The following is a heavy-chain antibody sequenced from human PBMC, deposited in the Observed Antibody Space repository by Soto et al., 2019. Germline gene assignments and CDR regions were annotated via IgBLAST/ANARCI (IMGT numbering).Heavy chain of an antibody. Sequence: ASVKVSCKASGYTFTSYAMHWVRQAPGQRLEWMGWINAGNGNTKYSQKFQGRVTITRDTSASTAYMELSSLRSEDTAVYYCAREISGSYPRETNYYYYYGMDVWGQGTTVTVSS. CDR3: AREISGSYPRETNYYYYYGMDV. D-gene: IGHD1-26*01. CDR2: INAGNGNT. V-gene: IGHV1-3*01. J-gene: IGHJ6*02. CDR1: GYTFTSYA.